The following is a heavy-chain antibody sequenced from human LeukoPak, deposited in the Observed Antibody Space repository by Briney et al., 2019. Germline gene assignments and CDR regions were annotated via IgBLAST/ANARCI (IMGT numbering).Heavy chain of an antibody. V-gene: IGHV4-34*01. J-gene: IGHJ4*02. D-gene: IGHD2-2*01. Sequence: SETLSLTCAVYGGSFSGYYWSWIRQPPGKGLEWIGEINHSGSTNYNPSLKSRVTISVDTSKDQFSLKLSSVTAADTAVYYCARYVANCSSTSCLKAFDYWGQGTLVTVSS. CDR2: INHSGST. CDR1: GGSFSGYY. CDR3: ARYVANCSSTSCLKAFDY.